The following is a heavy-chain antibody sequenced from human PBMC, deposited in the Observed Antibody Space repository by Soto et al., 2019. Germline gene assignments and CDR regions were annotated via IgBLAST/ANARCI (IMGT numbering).Heavy chain of an antibody. CDR3: TGAYLLSWFDP. Sequence: QVQLVESGGGVVQPGRSLRLSCAASGFTFSSYGMHWVRQAPGKGLEWVAVISYDGSNKYYADSVKGRFTISRDNSKNTLYLQMNSLRAEDTAVYYCTGAYLLSWFDPWGQGTLVTVSS. J-gene: IGHJ5*02. CDR2: ISYDGSNK. V-gene: IGHV3-30*03. CDR1: GFTFSSYG. D-gene: IGHD4-17*01.